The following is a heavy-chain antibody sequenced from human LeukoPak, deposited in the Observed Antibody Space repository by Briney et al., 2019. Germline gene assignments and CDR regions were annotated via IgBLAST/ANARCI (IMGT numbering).Heavy chain of an antibody. CDR1: GGSFSGYY. D-gene: IGHD3-10*01. CDR2: INHSGST. V-gene: IGHV4-34*01. J-gene: IGHJ4*02. CDR3: ARSWNYGSGSLSY. Sequence: SETLSLTCAVYGGSFSGYYWSWIRQPPGKGLEWIGEINHSGSTNHNPSLKSRVTISVDTSKNQFSLKLSSVTAADTAVYYCARSWNYGSGSLSYWGQGTLVTVSS.